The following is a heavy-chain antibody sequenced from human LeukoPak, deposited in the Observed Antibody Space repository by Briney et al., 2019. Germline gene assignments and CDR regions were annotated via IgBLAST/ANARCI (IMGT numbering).Heavy chain of an antibody. CDR1: GFTFDDYA. D-gene: IGHD6-19*01. CDR2: ISGDGGST. Sequence: PGGSLRLSCAASGFTFDDYAMHWVRQAPGKGLEWVPLISGDGGSTYYADSVKGRFTISRDNSKNSLYLQMNSLRTEDTALYYCAKDKGSGWNYYYYYMDVWGKGTTVTVSS. J-gene: IGHJ6*03. CDR3: AKDKGSGWNYYYYYMDV. V-gene: IGHV3-43*02.